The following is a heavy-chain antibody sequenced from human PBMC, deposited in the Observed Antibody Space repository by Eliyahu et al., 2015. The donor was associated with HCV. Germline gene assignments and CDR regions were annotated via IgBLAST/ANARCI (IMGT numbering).Heavy chain of an antibody. CDR3: ARDLYYYDSSGFSFDI. V-gene: IGHV4-31*03. Sequence: LVKPSQTLSLTCTVSGGSISSGGYYWSWTRQHPGKGLEWIGYIYYSGSTYYNPSLKSRVTISVDTSKNQFSLKLSSVTAADTAVYYCARDLYYYDSSGFSFDIWGQGTMVTVSS. CDR2: IYYSGST. D-gene: IGHD3-22*01. CDR1: GGSISSGGYY. J-gene: IGHJ3*02.